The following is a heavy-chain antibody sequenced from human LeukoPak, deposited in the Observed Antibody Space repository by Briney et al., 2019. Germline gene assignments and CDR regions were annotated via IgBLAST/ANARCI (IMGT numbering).Heavy chain of an antibody. CDR2: INYSGST. CDR3: ARDTRSYDSSGYYFFDF. J-gene: IGHJ4*02. Sequence: SEALSLTCTVSGASIRSYYWNWLRQPPGKGLEWIGYINYSGSTNSHPSLKSRATISMDTSKHHFSLKLSSVTAADTAVYFCARDTRSYDSSGYYFFDFWGQGTLVTVSS. CDR1: GASIRSYY. V-gene: IGHV4-59*01. D-gene: IGHD3-22*01.